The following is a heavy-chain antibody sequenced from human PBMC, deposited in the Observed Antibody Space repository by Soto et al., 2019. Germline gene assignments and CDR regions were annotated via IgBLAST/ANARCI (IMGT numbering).Heavy chain of an antibody. CDR3: ASSGLAIFGCFDY. D-gene: IGHD3-3*01. J-gene: IGHJ4*02. Sequence: EVQLVESGGGLVQPGGSLRLSCAASGFTVSSNYMNWVRQAPGKGLEWVSVIYSGGSTYYADSVKGRFTISRDNSKNTLYLQMNSLRAEDTAVYYCASSGLAIFGCFDYWGQGTLVTVSS. CDR1: GFTVSSNY. CDR2: IYSGGST. V-gene: IGHV3-66*01.